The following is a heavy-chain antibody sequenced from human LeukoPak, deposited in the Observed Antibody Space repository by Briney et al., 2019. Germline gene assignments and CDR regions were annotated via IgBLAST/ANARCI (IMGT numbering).Heavy chain of an antibody. CDR3: AKDVIYEIVAATGGAFDY. J-gene: IGHJ4*02. V-gene: IGHV3-30*02. Sequence: GGSLRLSCAASGFTFDDYGMSWVRQAPGEGLEWVTFIRYDGTNIYYADSVKGRFTISRDNSQNTLYLQMNSLRAEDTAVYYCAKDVIYEIVAATGGAFDYWGQGALVTVSS. D-gene: IGHD1-26*01. CDR2: IRYDGTNI. CDR1: GFTFDDYG.